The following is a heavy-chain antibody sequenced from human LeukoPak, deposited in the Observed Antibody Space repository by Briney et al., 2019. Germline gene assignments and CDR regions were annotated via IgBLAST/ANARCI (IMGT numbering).Heavy chain of an antibody. CDR1: GGSISSYY. D-gene: IGHD3-3*01. CDR2: IYTSGST. V-gene: IGHV4-4*07. CDR3: AREGYYDFWSGYYYYYYYMDV. Sequence: SETLSLTCTVSGGSISSYYWSWIRQPAGKGLEWIGRIYTSGSTNYNPSLKSRVTMSVDTSKNQFSLQLSSVTAADTAVYYCAREGYYDFWSGYYYYYYYMDVWGKGTTVTVSS. J-gene: IGHJ6*03.